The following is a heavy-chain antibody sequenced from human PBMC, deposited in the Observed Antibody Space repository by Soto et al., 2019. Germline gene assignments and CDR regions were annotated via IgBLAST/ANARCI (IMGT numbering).Heavy chain of an antibody. CDR1: GFTFNTYT. CDR2: VSGDGSTK. Sequence: QVELVESGGGVVQPGRSLRLSCVASGFTFNTYTIHWVRQAPGKGLQWVALVSGDGSTKRYADSVKGRFTISRDNSKNTVYLQRNSLSPDDTAVYYCARESLGDYENGHYYYVLDVWGQGTTVTVSS. CDR3: ARESLGDYENGHYYYVLDV. D-gene: IGHD4-17*01. V-gene: IGHV3-30-3*01. J-gene: IGHJ6*02.